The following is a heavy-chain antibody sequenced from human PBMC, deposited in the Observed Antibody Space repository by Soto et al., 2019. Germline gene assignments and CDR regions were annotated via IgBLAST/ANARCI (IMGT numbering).Heavy chain of an antibody. V-gene: IGHV3-21*01. J-gene: IGHJ6*03. CDR2: ISSSSSYI. CDR1: GFTFSSYS. D-gene: IGHD7-27*01. Sequence: EVQLVESGGGLVKPGGSLRLSCAASGFTFSSYSMNWVRQAPGKGLEWVSSISSSSSYIYYADSVKGRFTISRDNAKNSLYLHMNSLRAEDTDVYYCARPWGHYYYYYYMDVWGKGTTVTVSS. CDR3: ARPWGHYYYYYYMDV.